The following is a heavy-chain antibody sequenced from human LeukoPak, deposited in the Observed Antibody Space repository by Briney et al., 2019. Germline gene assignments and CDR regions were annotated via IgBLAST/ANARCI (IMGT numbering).Heavy chain of an antibody. CDR3: AKPYCSSTSCYHYMDV. CDR1: GFTFSSYA. Sequence: GGSLRLSCAASGFTFSSYAMSWVRQAPGKGLEWVSAISGSGGSTYYADSVKGRFTISRDNSKNTLYLQMNSLRAEDTAVYYCAKPYCSSTSCYHYMDVWGKGTTVTVSS. D-gene: IGHD2-2*01. J-gene: IGHJ6*03. V-gene: IGHV3-23*01. CDR2: ISGSGGST.